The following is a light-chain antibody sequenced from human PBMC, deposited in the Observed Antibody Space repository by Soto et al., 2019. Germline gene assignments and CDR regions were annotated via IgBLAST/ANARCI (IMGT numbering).Light chain of an antibody. CDR1: SSDVGTYNL. J-gene: IGLJ1*01. V-gene: IGLV2-23*01. CDR2: EGS. Sequence: QSALTQPASVSGSPGQSITISCTGTSSDVGTYNLVSWYQQHPGQAPKLMIYEGSKRPSGVSNRFSGSKSGNTASLTISGRQAEDEADYYCCSYAGSGTFVFGTGTNGTVL. CDR3: CSYAGSGTFV.